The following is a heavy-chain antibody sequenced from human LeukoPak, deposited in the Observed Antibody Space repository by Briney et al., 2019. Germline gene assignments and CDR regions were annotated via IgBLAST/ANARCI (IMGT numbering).Heavy chain of an antibody. D-gene: IGHD1-26*01. CDR1: GFTFSDYY. CDR3: AGDHTSHESFQH. Sequence: PGGSLRLSCAASGFTFSDYYMSWIRQAPGKGLEWVSYISSSGSTIYYADSVKGRFTISRDNAKNSLYLQMNSLRAEDTAVYYCAGDHTSHESFQHWGQGTLVTVSS. V-gene: IGHV3-11*04. J-gene: IGHJ1*01. CDR2: ISSSGSTI.